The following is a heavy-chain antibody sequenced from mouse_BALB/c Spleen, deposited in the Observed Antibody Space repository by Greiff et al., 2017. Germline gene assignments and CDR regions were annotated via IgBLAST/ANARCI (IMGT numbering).Heavy chain of an antibody. J-gene: IGHJ3*01. CDR2: ISYDGSN. CDR1: GYSITSGYY. D-gene: IGHD1-2*01. Sequence: DVKLQESGPGLVKPSQSLSLTCSVTGYSITSGYYWNWIRQFPGNKLEWMGYISYDGSNNYNPSLKNRISITRDTPKNQFFLKLNSVTTEDTATYYCARGYYGFAYWGQGTLVTVSA. CDR3: ARGYYGFAY. V-gene: IGHV3-6*02.